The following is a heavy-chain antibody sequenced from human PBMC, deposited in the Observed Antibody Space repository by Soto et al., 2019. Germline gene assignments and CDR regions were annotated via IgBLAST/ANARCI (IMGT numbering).Heavy chain of an antibody. CDR1: GGSFSGYY. CDR3: ARDRSTNWFDP. Sequence: SETLSLTCAVYGGSFSGYYWSWIRQPPGKGLEWIGEINHSGSTNYNPSLKSRVTISVDTSKNQFSLKLSSVTAADTAVYYCARDRSTNWFDPWGQGTLVTVSS. V-gene: IGHV4-34*01. CDR2: INHSGST. J-gene: IGHJ5*02.